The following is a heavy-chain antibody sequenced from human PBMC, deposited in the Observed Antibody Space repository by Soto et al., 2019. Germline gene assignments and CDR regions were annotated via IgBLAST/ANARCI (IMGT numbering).Heavy chain of an antibody. CDR1: GGSISSYY. Sequence: SETLSLTCTVSGGSISSYYGSWIRQPPGKGLEWIGYIYYSGSTNYNPSLKSRVTISVDTSKNQFSLKLSSVTAADTAVYYCARLSDFWSGPTWFDPWGQGTLVTVSS. V-gene: IGHV4-59*08. J-gene: IGHJ5*02. CDR2: IYYSGST. CDR3: ARLSDFWSGPTWFDP. D-gene: IGHD3-3*01.